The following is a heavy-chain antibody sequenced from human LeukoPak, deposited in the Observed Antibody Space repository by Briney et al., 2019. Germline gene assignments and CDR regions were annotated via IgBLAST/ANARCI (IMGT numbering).Heavy chain of an antibody. Sequence: GGSLRLSCAASGFTFDDYGMTWVRQAPGKGLEWVSGINWNGGNTGYADSLKGRFTISRDNAKNSLYLQMNSLRAEDTALYYCARGFLRYYDAFDIWGQGTMVTVSS. CDR3: ARGFLRYYDAFDI. D-gene: IGHD4-17*01. CDR1: GFTFDDYG. CDR2: INWNGGNT. V-gene: IGHV3-20*04. J-gene: IGHJ3*02.